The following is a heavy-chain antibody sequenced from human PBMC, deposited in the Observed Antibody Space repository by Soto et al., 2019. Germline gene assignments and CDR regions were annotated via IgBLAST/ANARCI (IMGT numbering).Heavy chain of an antibody. CDR1: GFTFSTYA. Sequence: GGSLRLSCSASGFTFSTYAMHWVRQAPGKGLEYVSSITSNGGSTDYADSVKGRFTISRDNSKNALYLQMSSLRAEDTAVYYCVKETYDRSGYYRYYFDYWGQGTLVTVSS. J-gene: IGHJ4*02. D-gene: IGHD3-22*01. CDR3: VKETYDRSGYYRYYFDY. V-gene: IGHV3-64D*08. CDR2: ITSNGGST.